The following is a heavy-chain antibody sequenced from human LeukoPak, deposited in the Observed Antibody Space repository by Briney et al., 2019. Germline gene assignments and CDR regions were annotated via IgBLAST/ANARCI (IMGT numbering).Heavy chain of an antibody. CDR2: IEEDGTYT. CDR3: ARDFDMGITPGDDFDF. J-gene: IGHJ4*02. Sequence: AGGSLRLSCAASGFSFSKYWMHWVRQTPGEGLVWVARIEEDGTYTSYADSVKGRFTISRDNARTTVFLQMNSLRAEDTAVYYCARDFDMGITPGDDFDFWGQGTLVTVSS. D-gene: IGHD3-9*01. V-gene: IGHV3-74*01. CDR1: GFSFSKYW.